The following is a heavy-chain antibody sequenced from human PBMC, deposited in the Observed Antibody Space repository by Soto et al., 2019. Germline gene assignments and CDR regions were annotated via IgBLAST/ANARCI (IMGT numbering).Heavy chain of an antibody. CDR2: IIPIFGAV. D-gene: IGHD6-25*01. Sequence: ASVKVSCKASGGSFSTLAIRWVRQARGQGLEWMGGIIPIFGAVNYAQKFRGRVTITADNSTTTVYMELSSLRSEDTAVYYCAHPPVSSSGTCHAPWGQGTVVTVSS. CDR1: GGSFSTLA. V-gene: IGHV1-69*06. J-gene: IGHJ5*02. CDR3: AHPPVSSSGTCHAP.